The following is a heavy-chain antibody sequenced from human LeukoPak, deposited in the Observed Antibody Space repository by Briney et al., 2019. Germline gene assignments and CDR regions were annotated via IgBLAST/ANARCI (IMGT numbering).Heavy chain of an antibody. CDR2: ISYDGSNK. CDR1: GFIFSSYA. V-gene: IGHV3-30-3*01. Sequence: GGSLRLSCAASGFIFSSYAVHWVRQAPGKGLEWVAVISYDGSNKYYADSVKGRFTISRDNSKNTLYLQMNSLRAEDTAVYYCARSENDAFDIWGQGTMVTVSS. J-gene: IGHJ3*02. CDR3: ARSENDAFDI.